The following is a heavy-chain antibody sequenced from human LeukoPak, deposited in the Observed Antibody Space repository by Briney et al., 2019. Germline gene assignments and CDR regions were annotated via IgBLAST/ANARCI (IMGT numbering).Heavy chain of an antibody. Sequence: PGGSLRLSFASSRFSFSNYVMSWVRQAPGKGLEWVSAISGRDDSTYYADSVKGRFTISRDTSKNTLYLQMNSLRAEDTAVYYCAKWGDYDVLTGYYDPDYWGQGTLVTVSS. CDR1: RFSFSNYV. CDR2: ISGRDDST. V-gene: IGHV3-23*01. D-gene: IGHD3-9*01. J-gene: IGHJ4*02. CDR3: AKWGDYDVLTGYYDPDY.